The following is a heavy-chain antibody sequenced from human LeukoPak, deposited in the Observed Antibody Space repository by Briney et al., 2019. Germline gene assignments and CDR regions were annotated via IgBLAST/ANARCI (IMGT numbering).Heavy chain of an antibody. CDR2: IYTSGST. D-gene: IGHD3-10*01. CDR3: AVSDYGSGRHVDY. Sequence: SETLSLTCTVSGGSISSGSYYWSWIRQPAGKGLEWIGRIYTSGSTNYNPSLKSRVTISVDTSENQFSLKLSSVTAADTAVYYCAVSDYGSGRHVDYWGQGTLVTVSS. J-gene: IGHJ4*02. V-gene: IGHV4-61*02. CDR1: GGSISSGSYY.